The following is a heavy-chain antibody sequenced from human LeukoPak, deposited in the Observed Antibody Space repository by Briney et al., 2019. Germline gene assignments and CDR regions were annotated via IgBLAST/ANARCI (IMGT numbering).Heavy chain of an antibody. V-gene: IGHV1-69*13. CDR1: GGTFSSYA. CDR3: ARVGSGWYNWFDP. Sequence: GASVKVSCKASGGTFSSYAISWVRQAPGQGLEWMGGIIPIFGTANYAQKFQGRVTITADESTSTAYMELSSLRSEDTAVYYCARVGSGWYNWFDPWGQGTLVTVSS. CDR2: IIPIFGTA. J-gene: IGHJ5*02. D-gene: IGHD6-19*01.